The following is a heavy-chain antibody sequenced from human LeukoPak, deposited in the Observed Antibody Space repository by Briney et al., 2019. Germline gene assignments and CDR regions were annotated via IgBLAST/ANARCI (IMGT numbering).Heavy chain of an antibody. D-gene: IGHD3-9*01. CDR3: ARVDYDILTGYRSPVDY. Sequence: GSLRLSCTASGFSFSSNWMTWVRQAPGKGLEWVSNINPDGSEKFYVDSVRGRFTISRDNARSSVYLQMTSLRADDTAVYYCARVDYDILTGYRSPVDYWGQGTLVTVSS. CDR2: INPDGSEK. J-gene: IGHJ4*02. V-gene: IGHV3-7*01. CDR1: GFSFSSNW.